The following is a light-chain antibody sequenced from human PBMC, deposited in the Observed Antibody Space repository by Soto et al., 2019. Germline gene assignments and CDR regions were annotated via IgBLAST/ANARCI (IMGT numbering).Light chain of an antibody. V-gene: IGLV2-8*01. CDR2: EVS. Sequence: QLVLTQPPSASGSPGQSVTISCTGTSSDVGAYIYVSWYQQHPGKAPKLMIYEVSKRPSGVPDRFSGSKSGNTASLTVSGLQAEDEADYYCSSYAGSNGLVFGGGTKLTVL. J-gene: IGLJ2*01. CDR1: SSDVGAYIY. CDR3: SSYAGSNGLV.